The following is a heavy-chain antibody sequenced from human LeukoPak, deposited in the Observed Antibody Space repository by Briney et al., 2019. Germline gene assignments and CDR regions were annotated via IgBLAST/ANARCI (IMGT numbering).Heavy chain of an antibody. D-gene: IGHD4-23*01. CDR3: ARGPDLGKRYYYYMDV. Sequence: PSETLSLTCTVSGGSISSGSYYWSWIRQPAGKGLEWIGRIYTSGSTNYNPSLKSRVTISVDTSKNQFSLKLSSVTAADTAVYYCARGPDLGKRYYYYMDVWGKGTTVTVSS. J-gene: IGHJ6*03. CDR1: GGSISSGSYY. CDR2: IYTSGST. V-gene: IGHV4-61*02.